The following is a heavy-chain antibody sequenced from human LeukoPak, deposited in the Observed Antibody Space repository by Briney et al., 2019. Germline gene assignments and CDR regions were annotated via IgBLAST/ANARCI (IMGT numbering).Heavy chain of an antibody. CDR3: ARRDSGWYLDY. V-gene: IGHV4-4*02. Sequence: ETLSLTCAVSGGSISSSNWWNWVRQPPGKGLEWIGEVYHSGSTHYNPSLKSRVTISVDKSKNQFSLKLSSVTAADTAVYYCARRDSGWYLDYWGQGTLVTVSS. CDR2: VYHSGST. D-gene: IGHD4-17*01. J-gene: IGHJ4*02. CDR1: GGSISSSNW.